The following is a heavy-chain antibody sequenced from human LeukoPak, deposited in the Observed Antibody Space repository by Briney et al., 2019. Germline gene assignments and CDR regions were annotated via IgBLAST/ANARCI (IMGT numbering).Heavy chain of an antibody. CDR3: ARADNLNAFDC. CDR1: GGSISSGGYF. Sequence: PSETLSLTCTVSGGSISSGGYFWSWIRQHPGKGLEWIGSISSSGSTLYSPSLKRRVTISVDTSKNQFSLNLSSVTAADTAVYYCARADNLNAFDCWGQGTRVTVSS. D-gene: IGHD1-1*01. V-gene: IGHV4-31*03. CDR2: ISSSGST. J-gene: IGHJ4*02.